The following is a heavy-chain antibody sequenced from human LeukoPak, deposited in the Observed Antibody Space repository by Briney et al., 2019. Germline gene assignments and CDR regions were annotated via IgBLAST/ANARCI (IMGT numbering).Heavy chain of an antibody. CDR3: ARENWVFDY. D-gene: IGHD7-27*01. CDR2: VYRSGTT. Sequence: KPSETLSLTCVVSGYSISSGYHWGWIRQPPGKGLEWIGSVYRSGTTYYDPSFKSLVTISVDTSKNQISLKVRSVTAADTAMYYCARENWVFDYWGQGILDTVSS. V-gene: IGHV4-38-2*02. CDR1: GYSISSGYH. J-gene: IGHJ4*02.